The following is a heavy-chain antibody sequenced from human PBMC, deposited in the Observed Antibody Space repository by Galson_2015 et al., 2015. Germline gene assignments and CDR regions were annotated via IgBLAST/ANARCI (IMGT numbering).Heavy chain of an antibody. CDR1: GFTFSSYW. V-gene: IGHV3-7*01. Sequence: SLRLSCAASGFTFSSYWMNWVRQAPGKGLEWVADIKQDGSKKYYVDSVKGRFTISRDNAKNTLYLQMNSLRAEDTAVYYCARVLSGSSTSGYGDDAFDFWGQGTMVTVSS. CDR3: ARVLSGSSTSGYGDDAFDF. CDR2: IKQDGSKK. J-gene: IGHJ3*01. D-gene: IGHD2-2*01.